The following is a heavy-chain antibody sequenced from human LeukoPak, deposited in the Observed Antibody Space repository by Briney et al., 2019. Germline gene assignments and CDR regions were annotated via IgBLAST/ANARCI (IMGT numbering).Heavy chain of an antibody. Sequence: GGSLRLSCAASGFTFSSYSMNWVRQAPGKGLEWVSSISSSSSYIYYADSVKGRFTISRDNAKNSLYLQMNSLRAEDTAVYYCASSPLDSSSWYSYGMDVWAKGPRSPSP. CDR1: GFTFSSYS. D-gene: IGHD6-13*01. CDR2: ISSSSSYI. J-gene: IGHJ6*02. V-gene: IGHV3-21*01. CDR3: ASSPLDSSSWYSYGMDV.